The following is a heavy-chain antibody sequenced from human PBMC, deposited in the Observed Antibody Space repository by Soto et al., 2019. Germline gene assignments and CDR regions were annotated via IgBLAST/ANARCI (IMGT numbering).Heavy chain of an antibody. CDR2: ISSNGGST. Sequence: GGSLRLSCSASGFTFSSYAMHWVRQAPGKGLEYVSAISSNGGSTYYADSVKGRFTISRDNSKNTLYLQMSSLRAEDTAVYYCVKDGPDIVVVVAATPNWFDPWGQGTLVTVSS. CDR1: GFTFSSYA. CDR3: VKDGPDIVVVVAATPNWFDP. V-gene: IGHV3-64D*08. J-gene: IGHJ5*02. D-gene: IGHD2-15*01.